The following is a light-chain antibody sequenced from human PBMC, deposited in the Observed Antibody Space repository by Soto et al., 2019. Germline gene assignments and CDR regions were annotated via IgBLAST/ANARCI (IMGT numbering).Light chain of an antibody. Sequence: DIQMTQSPSSLSASVGDRVTITCRTSQSISNYLNWYQQKPGKAPELLIYAASSLQSGVPSRFSGSGSGTDFTLTISSLQPEDFATYYCQQLNSYPPTFGGGTKVDI. CDR3: QQLNSYPPT. CDR1: QSISNY. V-gene: IGKV1-39*01. J-gene: IGKJ4*01. CDR2: AAS.